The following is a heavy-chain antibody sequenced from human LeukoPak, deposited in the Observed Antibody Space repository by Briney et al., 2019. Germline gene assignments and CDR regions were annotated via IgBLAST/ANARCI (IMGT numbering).Heavy chain of an antibody. Sequence: GGSLRLSCAASGFTFSSYSMNWVRQAPGKGLEWVSSISSSSSTIYYADSVKGRFTISRDNAKNSLYLQMNSLRAEDTAVYYCARGYCSGGSCPTDYWGQGTLVTVSS. D-gene: IGHD2-15*01. CDR2: ISSSSSTI. CDR3: ARGYCSGGSCPTDY. CDR1: GFTFSSYS. J-gene: IGHJ4*02. V-gene: IGHV3-48*04.